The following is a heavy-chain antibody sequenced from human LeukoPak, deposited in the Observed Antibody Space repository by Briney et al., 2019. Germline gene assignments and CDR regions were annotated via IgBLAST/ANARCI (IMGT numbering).Heavy chain of an antibody. Sequence: PGGSLRLSCAASGFTFSDYYMSWIRQAPGKGLEWVSYISSSSSYTNYADSVKGRFTISRDNAKNSLHLQMNSPRAEDTAVYYCARDLSVAGTIDYWGQGTLVTVSS. CDR1: GFTFSDYY. J-gene: IGHJ4*02. CDR3: ARDLSVAGTIDY. D-gene: IGHD6-19*01. V-gene: IGHV3-11*05. CDR2: ISSSSSYT.